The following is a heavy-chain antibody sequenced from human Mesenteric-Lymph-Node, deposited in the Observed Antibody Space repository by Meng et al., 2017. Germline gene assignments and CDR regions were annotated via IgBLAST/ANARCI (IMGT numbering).Heavy chain of an antibody. CDR1: GFTFSDYY. J-gene: IGHJ4*02. V-gene: IGHV3-74*01. CDR3: ARVGSSSSYIDY. D-gene: IGHD6-6*01. CDR2: TNTDGSST. Sequence: GGPLRLSCAASGFTFSDYYMSWIRQAPGEGLVWVLRTNTDGSSTNYADSVKGRFTISRDNAKNSLYLQMNSLRAEDTAVYYCARVGSSSSYIDYWGQGTLVTVSS.